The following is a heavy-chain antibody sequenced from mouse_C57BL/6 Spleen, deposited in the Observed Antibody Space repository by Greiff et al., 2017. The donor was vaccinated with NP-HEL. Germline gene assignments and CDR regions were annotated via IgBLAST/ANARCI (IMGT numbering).Heavy chain of an antibody. CDR3: ARSNYEYFDY. CDR1: GYTFNSYW. Sequence: QVQLQQPGAELVMPGASVKLSCKASGYTFNSYWMHWVKQRPGQGLEWIGEIDPSDSYTNYNQKFKGKSTLTVDKSSSTAYMQLSSLTSEDSAVYYCARSNYEYFDYWGQGTTLTVSS. V-gene: IGHV1-69*01. CDR2: IDPSDSYT. D-gene: IGHD2-4*01. J-gene: IGHJ2*01.